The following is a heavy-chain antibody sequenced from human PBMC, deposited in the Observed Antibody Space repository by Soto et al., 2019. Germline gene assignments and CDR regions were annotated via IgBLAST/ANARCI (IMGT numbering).Heavy chain of an antibody. D-gene: IGHD4-17*01. Sequence: PSETLSLTCTVSGHSVSSNSYYWSWNRQPPGKGLEWIGYIYYSGSTNYNPSLKSRVTISVDTSKNQFSLKLSSVTAADTAVYYCARHPTVTEYYFDYWGQGTLVTVSS. CDR2: IYYSGST. J-gene: IGHJ4*02. CDR1: GHSVSSNSYY. V-gene: IGHV4-61*01. CDR3: ARHPTVTEYYFDY.